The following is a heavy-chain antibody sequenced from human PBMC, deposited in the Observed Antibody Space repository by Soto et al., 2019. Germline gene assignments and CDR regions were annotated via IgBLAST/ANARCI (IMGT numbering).Heavy chain of an antibody. CDR2: IFSNDEK. CDR1: GFSLSNAIMG. V-gene: IGHV2-26*01. J-gene: IGHJ6*02. CDR3: ARIGRGFISNSCYQSYGMDV. D-gene: IGHD2-2*01. Sequence: QVTLKESGPVLVKPTETLTLTCTVSGFSLSNAIMGVRWIRQPPGKAMEWLAHIFSNDEKTYSTSLTSRLTISHDTSQSHVVLTMTNMDPVDKATYSCARIGRGFISNSCYQSYGMDVWGQVTTVTVSS.